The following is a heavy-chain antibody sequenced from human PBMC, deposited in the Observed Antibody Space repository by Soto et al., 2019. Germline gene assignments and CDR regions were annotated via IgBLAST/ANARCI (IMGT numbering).Heavy chain of an antibody. Sequence: VGSLRLSCAASGFTFSSYAMSWVRQAPGKGLEWVSAISGSGGSTYYADSVKGRFTISRDNSKNTLYLQMNSLRAEDTAVYYWAKDRAAAGRIDWGQGTLVTVSS. CDR2: ISGSGGST. V-gene: IGHV3-23*01. CDR1: GFTFSSYA. CDR3: AKDRAAAGRID. J-gene: IGHJ4*02. D-gene: IGHD6-13*01.